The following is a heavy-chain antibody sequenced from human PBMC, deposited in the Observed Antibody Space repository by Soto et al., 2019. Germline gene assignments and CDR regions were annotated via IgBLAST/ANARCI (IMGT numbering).Heavy chain of an antibody. Sequence: QVQLVESGGGVVQPGRSLRLSCAASGVTFSSYAMHWVRQAPGKGLAWVAVISYDGSNKYYADSVKGRVTISRDNSNNTLYLQMNSLRAEDTAVYYCARVSDYDPFYAFDIWGQGTMVTVSS. CDR3: ARVSDYDPFYAFDI. D-gene: IGHD3-3*01. CDR1: GVTFSSYA. J-gene: IGHJ3*02. V-gene: IGHV3-30-3*01. CDR2: ISYDGSNK.